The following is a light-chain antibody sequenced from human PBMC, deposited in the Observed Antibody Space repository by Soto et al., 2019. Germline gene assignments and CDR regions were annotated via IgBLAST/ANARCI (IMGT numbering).Light chain of an antibody. Sequence: QSVLTQPPSVSAAPGQKVTISCSGSSSNIGNNYVSWYQQLPGTAPKLLIFENNKRPSGIPDRFSGSKSGTSASLAITGLQAEDEADYYCQSYDSSLSGCVFGTGTKVTVL. CDR2: ENN. CDR1: SSNIGNNY. V-gene: IGLV1-51*02. J-gene: IGLJ1*01. CDR3: QSYDSSLSGCV.